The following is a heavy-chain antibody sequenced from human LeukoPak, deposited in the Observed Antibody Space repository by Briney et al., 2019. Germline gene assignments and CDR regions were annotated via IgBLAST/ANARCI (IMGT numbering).Heavy chain of an antibody. CDR3: ARDLGNDYDFWSGYYTFDY. D-gene: IGHD3-3*01. CDR2: INSDGSST. Sequence: GGSLRLSCAASGFTFSSYWMHWVRQAPGKGLVWVSRINSDGSSTSYADSVKGRFTISRDNAKNTLYLQMNSLRAEDTAVYYCARDLGNDYDFWSGYYTFDYWGQGTLVTVSS. CDR1: GFTFSSYW. V-gene: IGHV3-74*01. J-gene: IGHJ4*02.